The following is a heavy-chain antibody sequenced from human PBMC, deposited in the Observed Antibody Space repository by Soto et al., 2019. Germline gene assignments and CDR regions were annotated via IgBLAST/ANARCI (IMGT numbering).Heavy chain of an antibody. CDR2: IWYDGSNK. CDR3: ARGQGGYEQFLAY. V-gene: IGHV3-33*01. D-gene: IGHD5-12*01. Sequence: GGSLRLSCAASGFTFSSYGMHWVRQAPGKGLEWVAVIWYDGSNKYYADSVKGRFTISRDNSKNTLYLQMNSLRAEDTAVYYCARGQGGYEQFLAYWAQGTPVPVSS. J-gene: IGHJ1*01. CDR1: GFTFSSYG.